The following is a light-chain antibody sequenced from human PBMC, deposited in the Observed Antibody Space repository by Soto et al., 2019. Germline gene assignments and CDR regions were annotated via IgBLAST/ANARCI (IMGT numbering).Light chain of an antibody. CDR2: EVS. Sequence: QSALTQPASVSGSPGQSITISCTGTSSDVGGYNYVSWYQQHPGKAPKLMIYEVSNRPSGVSNRFSGSKSGNTASLTISGLQDEDEADYYCRSYTSSSTPYVFGTGTKLTVL. CDR3: RSYTSSSTPYV. V-gene: IGLV2-14*01. CDR1: SSDVGGYNY. J-gene: IGLJ1*01.